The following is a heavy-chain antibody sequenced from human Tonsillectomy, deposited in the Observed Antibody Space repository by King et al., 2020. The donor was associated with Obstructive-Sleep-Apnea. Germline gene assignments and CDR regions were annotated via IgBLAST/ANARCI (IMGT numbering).Heavy chain of an antibody. J-gene: IGHJ4*02. CDR2: IYPGDSDI. CDR1: GYNFPIYW. D-gene: IGHD5-24*01. V-gene: IGHV5-51*01. Sequence: VQLVQSGAEMKQPGESLRISCKGSGYNFPIYWIGWVRQMPGKGLEWMGIIYPGDSDIRDSPSFQGQVTISADKSISTAYLQWSSLKASDSAIYYCARREMATSHFDYWGQGTPVTVSS. CDR3: ARREMATSHFDY.